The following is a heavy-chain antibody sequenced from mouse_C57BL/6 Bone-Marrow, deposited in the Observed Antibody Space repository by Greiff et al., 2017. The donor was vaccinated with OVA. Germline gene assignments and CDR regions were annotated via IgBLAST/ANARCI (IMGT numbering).Heavy chain of an antibody. Sequence: VQLQQSGPELVKPGASVKMSCKASGYTFTDYNMHWVKQSHGKSLEGIGYINPNNGGTSYNQKFKGKATLTVNKSSSTAYMELRSLTSEDSEVYYCSLNCGYWYFDVWGTGTTVTVSS. CDR1: GYTFTDYN. D-gene: IGHD4-1*01. CDR3: SLNCGYWYFDV. V-gene: IGHV1-22*01. J-gene: IGHJ1*03. CDR2: INPNNGGT.